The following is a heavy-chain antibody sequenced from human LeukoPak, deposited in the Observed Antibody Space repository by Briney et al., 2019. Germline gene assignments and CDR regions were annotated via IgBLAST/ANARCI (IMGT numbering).Heavy chain of an antibody. Sequence: PSQTLSLTCTVSGGSISSGSYYWSWIRQPAGKGLEWIGRIYTSGSTNYNPSLKSRVTISVDTSKNQFSLKLSSVTAADTAVYYCARGTGNYDYYYKDVWGKGTTVIVSS. CDR1: GGSISSGSYY. D-gene: IGHD1-14*01. CDR3: ARGTGNYDYYYKDV. CDR2: IYTSGST. V-gene: IGHV4-61*02. J-gene: IGHJ6*03.